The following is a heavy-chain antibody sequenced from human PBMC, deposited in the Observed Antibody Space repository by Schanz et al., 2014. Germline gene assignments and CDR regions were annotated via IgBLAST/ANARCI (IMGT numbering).Heavy chain of an antibody. Sequence: QVQLVESGGGVVQPGRSLRLSCSASGFTLSSYGMHWVRQAPGKGLEWLAVIWFDGTNKYNADSVKGRFTISRDNSKNTLYLQMNSLRAEDTAIYFCAKDAAYYDSVIYPDHWGQGTLVTVSS. CDR1: GFTLSSYG. CDR3: AKDAAYYDSVIYPDH. J-gene: IGHJ4*02. D-gene: IGHD3-22*01. CDR2: IWFDGTNK. V-gene: IGHV3-33*06.